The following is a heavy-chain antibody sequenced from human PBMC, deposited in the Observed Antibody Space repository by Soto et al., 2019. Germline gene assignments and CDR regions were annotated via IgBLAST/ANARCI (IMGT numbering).Heavy chain of an antibody. CDR2: ITHSGST. CDR1: GGAFIDYS. D-gene: IGHD5-18*01. CDR3: ARDGIHLRYGMEV. Sequence: QVQLHQWGAGLLNPSETLSLTCAVSGGAFIDYSWSWIRQFPGRGLEWIGEITHSGSTNYNPSHKSRIAMSVDTSKGQFSLKMSSVTAADTAVYYCARDGIHLRYGMEVWGPGTTVTVAS. V-gene: IGHV4-34*01. J-gene: IGHJ6*02.